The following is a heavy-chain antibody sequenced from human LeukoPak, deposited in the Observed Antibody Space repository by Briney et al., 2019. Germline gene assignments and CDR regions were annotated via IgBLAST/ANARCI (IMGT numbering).Heavy chain of an antibody. CDR3: ARGQPNSSGWFTY. V-gene: IGHV3-9*01. D-gene: IGHD6-19*01. CDR1: GFTFDDYA. Sequence: GGSLRLSCAASGFTFDDYAMHWVRQAPGKGLEWVSGISWNSGSIGYADSVKGRFTISRDNAKNSLYLQMNSLRAEDTALYYCARGQPNSSGWFTYWGQGTLVTVSS. J-gene: IGHJ4*02. CDR2: ISWNSGSI.